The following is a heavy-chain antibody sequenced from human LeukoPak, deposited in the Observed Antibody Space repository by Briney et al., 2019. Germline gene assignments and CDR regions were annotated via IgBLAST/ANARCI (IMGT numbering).Heavy chain of an antibody. J-gene: IGHJ4*02. CDR2: IIPIFGTANNA. Sequence: WVKVSCKASGGTFSTYAISWVRQAPGRGLECVGGIIPIFGTANNANNAQKFQRRVTTTTDDSTTKDYLELSRLSSEDTAVYYCARGAGGNFDYWGQGTLVTVSS. CDR1: GGTFSTYA. D-gene: IGHD6-19*01. V-gene: IGHV1-69*05. CDR3: ARGAGGNFDY.